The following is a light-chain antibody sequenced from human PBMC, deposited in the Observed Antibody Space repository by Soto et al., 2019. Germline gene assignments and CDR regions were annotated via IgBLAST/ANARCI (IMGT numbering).Light chain of an antibody. V-gene: IGKV1-13*02. J-gene: IGKJ5*01. CDR3: QQFNSYPIT. Sequence: AIQLTQSPSSLSASVGDRVTITCRASQDIRGALAWYQQKPGKAPKMLIYDVSTLESGVPLRFSGSGSGTAFTLTISILQPVDFATYYCQQFNSYPITFGQGTRLEIK. CDR2: DVS. CDR1: QDIRGA.